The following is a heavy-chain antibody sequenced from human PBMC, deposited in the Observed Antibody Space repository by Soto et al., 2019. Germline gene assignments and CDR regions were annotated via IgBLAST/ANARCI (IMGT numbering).Heavy chain of an antibody. CDR2: IDWDDDK. V-gene: IGHV2-70*01. CDR1: GFSLSTSGMC. J-gene: IGHJ4*02. Sequence: SGPTLVNPTQTLTLTCTFSGFSLSTSGMCVSWIRQPPGKALEWLALIDWDDDKYYSTSLKTRLTISKDTSKNQVVLTMTNMDPVDTATYYCARISSSWSTYNFDYWGQGTLVTVYS. CDR3: ARISSSWSTYNFDY. D-gene: IGHD6-13*01.